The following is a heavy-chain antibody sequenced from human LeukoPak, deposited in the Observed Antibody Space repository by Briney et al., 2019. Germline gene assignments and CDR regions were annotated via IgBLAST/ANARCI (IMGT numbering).Heavy chain of an antibody. V-gene: IGHV1-8*03. D-gene: IGHD3-10*01. CDR1: GYTFTSYD. CDR3: ARAHTSANWFDP. CDR2: MNRNSGNT. Sequence: ASVKVSCKASGYTFTSYDINWVRQATGQGLEWMGRMNRNSGNTGYAQKFQGRVTITRNTSISTAYMELSSLRSEDTAVYYCARAHTSANWFDPWGQGTLVTVSS. J-gene: IGHJ5*02.